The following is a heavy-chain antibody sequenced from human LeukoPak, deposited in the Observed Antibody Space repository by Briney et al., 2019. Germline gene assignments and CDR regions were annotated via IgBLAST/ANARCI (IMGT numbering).Heavy chain of an antibody. CDR1: GDSVISSGHF. CDR3: ARINEDIVVVPAASDAFDI. CDR2: IYYSGST. J-gene: IGHJ3*02. V-gene: IGHV4-39*01. D-gene: IGHD2-2*01. Sequence: SETLSLTCSVSGDSVISSGHFWGWIRQPPGKGLEWIGSIYYSGSTYYNPSLKSRVTISVDTSKNQFSLKLSSVTAADTAVYYCARINEDIVVVPAASDAFDIWGQGTMVTVSS.